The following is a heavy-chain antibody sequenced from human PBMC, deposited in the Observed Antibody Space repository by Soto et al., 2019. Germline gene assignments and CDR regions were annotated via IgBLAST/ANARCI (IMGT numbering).Heavy chain of an antibody. V-gene: IGHV3-23*01. CDR3: AQDRGWGVVSPSHDY. Sequence: EVELLESGGGIVQPGGSLRVSCVASGFTFRNFVMSWVRQAPGKGLEWVSAIRGTGGETFYADSVKGRFTISRDNSKNTLYLQMNSLRDEDTDLYFCAQDRGWGVVSPSHDYWGQGTLVTVSS. J-gene: IGHJ4*02. CDR1: GFTFRNFV. CDR2: IRGTGGET. D-gene: IGHD2-21*01.